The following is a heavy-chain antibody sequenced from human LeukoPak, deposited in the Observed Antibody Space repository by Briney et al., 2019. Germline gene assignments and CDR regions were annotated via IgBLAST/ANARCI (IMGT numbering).Heavy chain of an antibody. V-gene: IGHV3-30*04. CDR1: GFTFSSYA. CDR3: ARDPDYGGNSEVYFDY. Sequence: GRSLRLSCAASGFTFSSYAMHWVRQAPGKGLEWVAVISYDGSNKYYADSVKGRFTISRDNSKNTLYLQMNSLRAEDTAVYYCARDPDYGGNSEVYFDYWGQGTLVTVSS. D-gene: IGHD4-23*01. J-gene: IGHJ4*02. CDR2: ISYDGSNK.